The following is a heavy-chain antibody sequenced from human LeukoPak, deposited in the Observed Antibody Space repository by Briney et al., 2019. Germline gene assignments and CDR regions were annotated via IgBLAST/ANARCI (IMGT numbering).Heavy chain of an antibody. CDR1: GGSISSYY. D-gene: IGHD5-12*01. J-gene: IGHJ4*02. CDR2: IYYSGST. V-gene: IGHV4-59*01. Sequence: SETLSLTCTVSGGSISSYYWSWIRQPPWKGLEWIGYIYYSGSTNYNPSLKSRVTISVDTSKNQFSLKLSSVTAADTAVYYCARGYSGYPYYFDYWGQGTLVTVSS. CDR3: ARGYSGYPYYFDY.